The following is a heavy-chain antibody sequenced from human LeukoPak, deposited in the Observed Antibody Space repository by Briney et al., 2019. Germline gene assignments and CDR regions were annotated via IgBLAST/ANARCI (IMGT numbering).Heavy chain of an antibody. Sequence: PSETLSLTCTVSGGSIRTFYWNWIRQPPGKGLECLGFVYYTGSTNYNPSLKSRVTISVDTSKNQFSLNLSSVTAADTAVYYCARTYCGTNACPFDYWGQGTLVTVSS. J-gene: IGHJ4*02. V-gene: IGHV4-59*08. CDR1: GGSIRTFY. CDR2: VYYTGST. CDR3: ARTYCGTNACPFDY. D-gene: IGHD2-21*01.